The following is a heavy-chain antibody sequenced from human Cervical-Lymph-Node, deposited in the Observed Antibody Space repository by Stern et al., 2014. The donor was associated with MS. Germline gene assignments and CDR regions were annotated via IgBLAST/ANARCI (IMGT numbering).Heavy chain of an antibody. CDR3: VRDQGDYGSGSDYSWFDP. CDR2: IIPGLGTT. CDR1: RDTFRHYA. V-gene: IGHV1-69*06. J-gene: IGHJ5*02. Sequence: QVQLVQSGDEVKKPGSSVKVSCKASRDTFRHYALSLVRQAPEHGLALMGGIIPGLGTTSYAQKFQDRITITADTSMNTVYMELSSLKSEDTAVYFCVRDQGDYGSGSDYSWFDPWGQGTLLTVSS. D-gene: IGHD3-10*01.